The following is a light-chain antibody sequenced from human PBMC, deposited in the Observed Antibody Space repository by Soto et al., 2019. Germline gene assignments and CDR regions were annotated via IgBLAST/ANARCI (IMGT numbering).Light chain of an antibody. CDR3: QHLKT. J-gene: IGKJ1*01. V-gene: IGKV1-5*03. CDR2: KAS. CDR1: QTISSW. Sequence: DILLTQSPSTLSASVGDRVTITCRASQTISSWLAWYQQKPGKAPKLLIYKASSLESGVPSRFSGSGSGTEFTLTNSSLQPDDFATYYCQHLKTFGQGTKVDNK.